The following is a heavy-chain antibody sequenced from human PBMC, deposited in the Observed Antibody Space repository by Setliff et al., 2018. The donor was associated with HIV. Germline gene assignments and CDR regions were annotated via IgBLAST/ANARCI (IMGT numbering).Heavy chain of an antibody. V-gene: IGHV4-31*03. J-gene: IGHJ3*02. Sequence: SETLSLTCTDSGGSITSGGFYWSWIRQYPQKGLEWIGYIYYSGGTYYNPSLKSRVTMSVDTSKNQFSLKLSSVTAADTAVYYCARLGRGTYYYDSSGYLYAFDIWGQGTMVTVSS. CDR2: IYYSGGT. D-gene: IGHD3-22*01. CDR3: ARLGRGTYYYDSSGYLYAFDI. CDR1: GGSITSGGFY.